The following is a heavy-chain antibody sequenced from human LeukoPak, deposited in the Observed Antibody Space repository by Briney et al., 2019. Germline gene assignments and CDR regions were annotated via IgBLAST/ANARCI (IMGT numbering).Heavy chain of an antibody. V-gene: IGHV4-59*08. CDR2: IYYSGST. CDR3: ARHLPDYRSGWYVFPRPYLDY. J-gene: IGHJ4*02. Sequence: RLETLSLTRTVSWGSMSNYYWIWIRQPPGKGLEWMGYIYYSGSTNYNPSLKSRVPISVHTSKNHLSLKLSSVTAADTAVYYCARHLPDYRSGWYVFPRPYLDYWGQGTLVTVSS. CDR1: WGSMSNYY. D-gene: IGHD6-19*01.